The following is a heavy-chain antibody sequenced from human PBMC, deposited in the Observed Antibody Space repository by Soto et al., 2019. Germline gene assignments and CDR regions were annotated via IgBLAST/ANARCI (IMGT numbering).Heavy chain of an antibody. CDR3: ARAHITGTLFILNWFDP. V-gene: IGHV1-69*13. CDR1: GGTFSSYA. CDR2: IIPIFGTA. D-gene: IGHD1-7*01. Sequence: SVKVSCKASGGTFSSYAISWVRQAPGQGLEWMGGIIPIFGTANYAQKFQGRVTITADESTSTAYMELSSLRSEDTAVYYCARAHITGTLFILNWFDPWGQGTLVTVSS. J-gene: IGHJ5*02.